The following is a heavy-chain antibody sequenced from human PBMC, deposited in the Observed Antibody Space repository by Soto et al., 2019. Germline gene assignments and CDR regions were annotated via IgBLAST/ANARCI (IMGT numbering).Heavy chain of an antibody. CDR2: IYYSGST. Sequence: PSETLSLTCTASGGSISSYYWSWIRQPPGKGLEWIGYIYYSGSTNYNPSLKSRVTISVDTSKNQFSLKLSSVTAADTAVYYCARGWLRSFDYWGQGTLVTVSS. D-gene: IGHD5-12*01. J-gene: IGHJ4*02. CDR1: GGSISSYY. CDR3: ARGWLRSFDY. V-gene: IGHV4-59*01.